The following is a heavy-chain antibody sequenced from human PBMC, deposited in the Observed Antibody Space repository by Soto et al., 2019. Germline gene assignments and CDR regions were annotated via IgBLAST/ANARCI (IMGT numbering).Heavy chain of an antibody. CDR1: EFTFSSYW. V-gene: IGHV3-74*01. CDR2: INSDESST. Sequence: EVQLVESGGGLVQPGGSLRLSCAASEFTFSSYWMHWVRQAPGKGLVWVSRINSDESSTNYADSVKGRFTISRDNAKNTLYLQMDSRRAEDTAVYYCARATLSSGWFDYWGQGTLVTVSS. D-gene: IGHD6-19*01. J-gene: IGHJ4*02. CDR3: ARATLSSGWFDY.